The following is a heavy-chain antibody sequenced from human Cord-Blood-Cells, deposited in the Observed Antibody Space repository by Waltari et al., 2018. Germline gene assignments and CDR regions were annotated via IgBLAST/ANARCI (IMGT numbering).Heavy chain of an antibody. CDR1: GYTFTSYD. D-gene: IGHD3-10*01. V-gene: IGHV1-8*03. CDR3: ARGRIVGADDAFDI. J-gene: IGHJ3*02. Sequence: QVQLVQSGAEVKKPGASVKVSCKASGYTFTSYDINWVRQATGQGLEWIEGMYPNSGNTGYARKSHGRVTITRNTSISTAYMELSSLRSEDTAVYYCARGRIVGADDAFDIWGQGTMVTVSS. CDR2: MYPNSGNT.